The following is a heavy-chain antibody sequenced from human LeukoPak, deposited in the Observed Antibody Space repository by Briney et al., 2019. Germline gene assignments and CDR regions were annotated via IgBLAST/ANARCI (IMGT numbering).Heavy chain of an antibody. Sequence: SETLSLTCGVYGGSFSGYYWTWIRQSPGMGLEWIGEITHSGRTNYNPSLTSRVTISVDTSKNQFSLELSSVTAADTAVYYCARGILVTVYAAFDYWGQGTLVTVSS. J-gene: IGHJ4*02. CDR3: ARGILVTVYAAFDY. D-gene: IGHD2-8*01. V-gene: IGHV4-34*01. CDR1: GGSFSGYY. CDR2: ITHSGRT.